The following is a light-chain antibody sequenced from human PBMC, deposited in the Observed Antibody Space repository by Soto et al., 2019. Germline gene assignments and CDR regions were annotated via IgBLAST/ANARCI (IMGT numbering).Light chain of an antibody. V-gene: IGKV3-20*01. J-gene: IGKJ4*01. Sequence: EIVLTQSPGTLSLSPGERATFSCRASQSVSNSYLAWYQQKPGQAPRLLISGASTRPTGIPARFSGSGSGADFTLTIRSLQSEDFAVYYCKQYDKWPLTFGGGTKVDIK. CDR2: GAS. CDR3: KQYDKWPLT. CDR1: QSVSNSY.